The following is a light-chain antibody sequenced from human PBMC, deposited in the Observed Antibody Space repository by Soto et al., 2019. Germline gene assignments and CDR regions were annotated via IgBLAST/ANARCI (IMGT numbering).Light chain of an antibody. CDR1: QSIINW. CDR2: KAS. V-gene: IGKV1-5*03. J-gene: IGKJ1*01. Sequence: DIQMTQSPSTLSASLGDRVTITCRASQSIINWLGWYQQKPGKAPKLLIYKASSLESGVPSRFSGSGSGTDFTLTINRLQPDDFATYYCQHYNSFPWTFGQGTKVEIK. CDR3: QHYNSFPWT.